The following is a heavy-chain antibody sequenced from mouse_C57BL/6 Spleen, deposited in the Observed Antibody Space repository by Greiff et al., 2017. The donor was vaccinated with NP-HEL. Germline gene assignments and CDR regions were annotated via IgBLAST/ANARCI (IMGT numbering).Heavy chain of an antibody. V-gene: IGHV5-4*01. CDR3: ARAPAYYSNDYFDY. CDR1: GFTFSSYA. J-gene: IGHJ2*01. Sequence: VQLKESGGGLVKPGGSLKLSCAASGFTFSSYAMSWVRQTPEKRLEWVATISDGGSYTYYPDNVKGRFTISRDNAKNNLYLQMSHLKSEDTAMYYCARAPAYYSNDYFDYWGQGTTLTVSS. CDR2: ISDGGSYT. D-gene: IGHD2-5*01.